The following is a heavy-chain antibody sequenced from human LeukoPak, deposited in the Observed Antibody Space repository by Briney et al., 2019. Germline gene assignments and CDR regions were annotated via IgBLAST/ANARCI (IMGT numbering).Heavy chain of an antibody. V-gene: IGHV4-59*08. Sequence: SETLSLTCTVSGGSISSYYWSWIRQPPGKGLEWIGYIYYSGSTNYNPSLKSRVTISVDTSKYQFSLKLSSVTAADTAVYYCARLKWLRINWFDPWGQGTLVTVSS. CDR1: GGSISSYY. J-gene: IGHJ5*02. CDR2: IYYSGST. D-gene: IGHD5-12*01. CDR3: ARLKWLRINWFDP.